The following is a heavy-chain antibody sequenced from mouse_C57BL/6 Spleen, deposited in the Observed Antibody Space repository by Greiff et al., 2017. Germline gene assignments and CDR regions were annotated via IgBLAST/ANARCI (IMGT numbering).Heavy chain of an antibody. Sequence: EVMLVESGAGLVKPGGSLKLSCAASGFTFSSYAMSWVRQTPEKRLEWVAYISSGGDYIYYADTVKGRFTISRDNARNTLYLQMSSLKSEDTAMYYCTRDIRFITFYDWGQGTTLTVSS. D-gene: IGHD1-1*01. V-gene: IGHV5-9-1*02. CDR3: TRDIRFITFYD. CDR1: GFTFSSYA. CDR2: ISSGGDYI. J-gene: IGHJ2*01.